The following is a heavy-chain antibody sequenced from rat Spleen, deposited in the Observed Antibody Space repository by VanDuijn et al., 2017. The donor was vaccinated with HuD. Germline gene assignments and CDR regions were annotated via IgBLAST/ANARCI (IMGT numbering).Heavy chain of an antibody. J-gene: IGHJ1*01. V-gene: IGHV5-25*01. Sequence: EVQLVESGGGLVQPGRSLKLSCAASGFSLNKYYMAWVRQTPEKGLEWVATIGSSISRTYYPDSVKGRFTISRDNAKSSLYLHMNSLKSGDSATYFCARHEADYTSYFDFWGPGTMVTVSS. D-gene: IGHD1-1*01. CDR2: IGSSISRT. CDR1: GFSLNKYY. CDR3: ARHEADYTSYFDF.